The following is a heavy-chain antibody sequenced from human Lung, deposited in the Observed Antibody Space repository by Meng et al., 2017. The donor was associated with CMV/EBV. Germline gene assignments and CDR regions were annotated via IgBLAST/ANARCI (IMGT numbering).Heavy chain of an antibody. CDR2: ISGSGGST. V-gene: IGHV3-23*01. CDR3: AKYIAAAGILSVYFDY. D-gene: IGHD6-13*01. Sequence: GGSLRLXCAASGFTFSSYAMSWVRQAPGKGLEWVSAISGSGGSTYYADSVKGRFTISRDNSKNTLYLQMNSLRAEDTAVYYCAKYIAAAGILSVYFDYWGQGXLVTVSS. J-gene: IGHJ4*02. CDR1: GFTFSSYA.